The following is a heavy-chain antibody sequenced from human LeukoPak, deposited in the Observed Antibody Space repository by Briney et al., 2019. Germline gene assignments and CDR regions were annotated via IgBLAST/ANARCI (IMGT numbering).Heavy chain of an antibody. V-gene: IGHV3-66*01. CDR3: ARENTAMVDDYYYYYGMDV. Sequence: GGSLRLSCAASGFTVSSNYMSWVRQAPGKGLEWVSVIYSGGSTYYADSVKGRFTISRDNSKNTLYLQMNSLRAEDTAVYYCARENTAMVDDYYYYYGMDVWGQGTTVTVSS. D-gene: IGHD5-18*01. CDR1: GFTVSSNY. CDR2: IYSGGST. J-gene: IGHJ6*02.